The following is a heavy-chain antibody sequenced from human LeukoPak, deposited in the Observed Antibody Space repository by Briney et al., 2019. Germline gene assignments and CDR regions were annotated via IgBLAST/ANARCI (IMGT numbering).Heavy chain of an antibody. J-gene: IGHJ4*02. CDR1: GDSISSGGQS. Sequence: SETLSLTCTVSGDSISSGGQSWTWIRQPPGKGLGWIGYIYHSGSTKYNPSLKSRVTISVDTSKNQFSLKMSSVTAADTAVYYCARDGYSGNDGLWGQGTLVTVSS. CDR2: IYHSGST. D-gene: IGHD5-12*01. V-gene: IGHV4-61*08. CDR3: ARDGYSGNDGL.